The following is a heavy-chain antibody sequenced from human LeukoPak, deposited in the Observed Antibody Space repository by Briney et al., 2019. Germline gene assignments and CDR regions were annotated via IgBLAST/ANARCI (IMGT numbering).Heavy chain of an antibody. CDR3: ARHRGGDYGLDAFDI. J-gene: IGHJ3*02. CDR2: IDPSDSYT. V-gene: IGHV5-10-1*01. CDR1: GYSFTSYW. Sequence: GQSLKISCKGSGYSFTSYWISWVRQMPGKGLEWMGRIDPSDSYTNYSPSFQGHVTISADKSINTAYLQWSSLKASDTAMYYCARHRGGDYGLDAFDIWGQGIMVNVSS. D-gene: IGHD4-17*01.